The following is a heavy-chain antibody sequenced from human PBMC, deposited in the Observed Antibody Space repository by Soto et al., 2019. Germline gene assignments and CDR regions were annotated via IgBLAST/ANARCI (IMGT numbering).Heavy chain of an antibody. CDR1: GDSVSSNSAA. J-gene: IGHJ6*02. CDR3: AIGASPYSSLGLDV. CDR2: AYYRSKWYN. V-gene: IGHV6-1*01. Sequence: SQTLSLTRDISGDSVSSNSAAWNWIRQSPSRGLEWLGRAYYRSKWYNDYAVSVKSRITIDPDASNNQFSLHLNSVTPEDTAVYYCAIGASPYSSLGLDVWGQGTTVTVSS. D-gene: IGHD6-19*01.